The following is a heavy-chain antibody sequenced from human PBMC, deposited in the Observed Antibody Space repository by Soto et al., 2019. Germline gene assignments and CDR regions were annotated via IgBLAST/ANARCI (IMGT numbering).Heavy chain of an antibody. CDR2: ISSSSSYI. CDR1: GFTFSSYS. Sequence: EVQLVESGGGLVKPGGSLRLSCAASGFTFSSYSMNWVRQAPGKGLEWVSSISSSSSYIYYADSVKGRFTISRDNAKNSLYLQMNSLRAEDTAVYYCACGPFGVFTYYYYYMDVWGKGTTVTVSS. D-gene: IGHD3-3*01. CDR3: ACGPFGVFTYYYYYMDV. J-gene: IGHJ6*03. V-gene: IGHV3-21*01.